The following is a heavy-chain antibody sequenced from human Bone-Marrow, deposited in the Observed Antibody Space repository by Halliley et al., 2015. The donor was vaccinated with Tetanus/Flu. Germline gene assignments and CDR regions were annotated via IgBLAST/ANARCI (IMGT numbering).Heavy chain of an antibody. CDR1: GYNFVNNW. CDR2: IYPDDSDT. Sequence: VQLVQSGAEVRQPGESLKISCASYGYNFVNNWIAWVRQVPGKGLEWMGIIYPDDSDTIYSPSFQGRVTISTDKSTSATYLHWSSLKASATAIYYCARRRAGGWYFDFWGQGTLVTVSS. D-gene: IGHD6-19*01. V-gene: IGHV5-51*03. CDR3: ARRRAGGWYFDF. J-gene: IGHJ4*02.